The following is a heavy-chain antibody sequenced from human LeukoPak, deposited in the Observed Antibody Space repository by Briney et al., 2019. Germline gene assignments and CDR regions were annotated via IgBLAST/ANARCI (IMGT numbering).Heavy chain of an antibody. J-gene: IGHJ4*02. V-gene: IGHV3-30-3*01. CDR3: ARGPLGYCSGSTCSNFDY. CDR1: GFTFSSYA. Sequence: GGSLRLSCAASGFTFSSYAMHWGRQAPGKGLEWVAVISYDGNNKYYADSVKGRFTISRDNSKNTLYLQMNSLRAEDTAVYSCARGPLGYCSGSTCSNFDYWGQGTLVTVSS. CDR2: ISYDGNNK. D-gene: IGHD2-15*01.